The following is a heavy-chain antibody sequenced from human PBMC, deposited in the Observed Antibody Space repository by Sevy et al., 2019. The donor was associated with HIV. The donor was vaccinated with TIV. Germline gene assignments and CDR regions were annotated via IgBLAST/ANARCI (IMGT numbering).Heavy chain of an antibody. CDR2: TYSGGDT. CDR1: GFTVSSNF. Sequence: GGSLRLSCAASGFTVSSNFMNWVRQAPGKGLEWVSITYSGGDTYYADSVKGRFTISRDNSKNTLFLQMSSLRAEDTAIYYCATSPRANLADYWGQGTLVTVSS. J-gene: IGHJ4*02. CDR3: ATSPRANLADY. V-gene: IGHV3-53*01.